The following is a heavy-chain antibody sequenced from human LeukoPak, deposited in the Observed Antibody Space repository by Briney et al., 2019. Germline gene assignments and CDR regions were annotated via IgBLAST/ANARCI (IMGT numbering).Heavy chain of an antibody. CDR3: ARRLDNDISDDPDTLDV. CDR2: VSYTGRT. V-gene: IGHV4-59*11. CDR1: GGSLSGHY. J-gene: IGHJ3*01. Sequence: SETLSLTCTVSGGSLSGHYWSWIRQPPGKRLEWIGYVSYTGRTKYNPSLQSRVTISIDTSKSQFSLKLTSVTSADTAVYSCARRLDNDISDDPDTLDVWGQGTTVIVSS. D-gene: IGHD3-22*01.